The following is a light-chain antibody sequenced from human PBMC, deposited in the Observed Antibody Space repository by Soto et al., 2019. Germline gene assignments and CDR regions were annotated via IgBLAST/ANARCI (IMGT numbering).Light chain of an antibody. CDR2: GAS. J-gene: IGKJ1*01. CDR3: QQYGSSPWT. V-gene: IGKV3-20*01. CDR1: RSVSSSY. Sequence: EIVLTQSPGTLSLSPGERATLSCRASRSVSSSYLAWYQQKPSQAPRVLIYGASSRATGIPDRFSGSGSGTDFTLTISRLEPEDFAVYYCQQYGSSPWTFGQGTKVEIK.